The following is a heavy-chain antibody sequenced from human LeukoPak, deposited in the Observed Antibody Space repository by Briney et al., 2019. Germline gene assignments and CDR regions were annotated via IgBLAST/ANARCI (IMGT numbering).Heavy chain of an antibody. CDR3: TTAGRGQQLVPGYGLYYYYGMDV. Sequence: GGSLRLSCAASGFTFSNAWMSWVRQAPGKGLEWVGRIKSKTDGGTSDYAAPVKGRFTISRDDSKNTLYLQMNSLKTEDTAVYYCTTAGRGQQLVPGYGLYYYYGMDVWGQGTTVTVSS. CDR2: IKSKTDGGTS. CDR1: GFTFSNAW. D-gene: IGHD6-13*01. J-gene: IGHJ6*02. V-gene: IGHV3-15*01.